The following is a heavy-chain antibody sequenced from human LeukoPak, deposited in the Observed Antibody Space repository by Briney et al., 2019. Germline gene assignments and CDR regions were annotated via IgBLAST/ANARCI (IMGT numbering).Heavy chain of an antibody. J-gene: IGHJ4*02. CDR3: AKDDAWLRFGE. Sequence: GGSLRLSCAASGFTFSSYGMHWVRRAPGKWLEWVAVISYDGSNKYYADSVKGRFTISRDNSKNTLYLEVISLAAEDTAVYYCAKDDAWLRFGEWSQGTLVTVSS. V-gene: IGHV3-30*18. D-gene: IGHD5-12*01. CDR1: GFTFSSYG. CDR2: ISYDGSNK.